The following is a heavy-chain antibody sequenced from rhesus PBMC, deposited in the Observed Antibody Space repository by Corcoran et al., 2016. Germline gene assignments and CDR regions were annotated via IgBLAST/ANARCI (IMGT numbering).Heavy chain of an antibody. CDR3: ARDNSGGWYSFDY. V-gene: IGHV4-127*01. J-gene: IGHJ4*01. D-gene: IGHD6-37*01. CDR2: MGGSSGTT. CDR1: GYSISSGYG. Sequence: QVQLQESGPGLVKPSETLSLTCAVSGYSISSGYGWSWIRQPPGKGLEGHGYMGGSSGTTNSTTPLKSRVTISQRTSKNRFSLSLSSVTAADTAVYYWARDNSGGWYSFDYWGQGVLVTVSS.